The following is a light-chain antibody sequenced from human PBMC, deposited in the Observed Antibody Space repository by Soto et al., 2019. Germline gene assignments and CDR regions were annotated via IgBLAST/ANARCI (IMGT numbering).Light chain of an antibody. V-gene: IGKV3-15*01. J-gene: IGKJ1*01. Sequence: EIVIAQSPATLSVSPGERATLSCRASQSVSSNLAWYQQKPGQAPRLLIYGASTRATGIPARFSGSGSGTEFTLPISSPQSEDFAFYYCQQYNNWPKPFGQGTKVQIK. CDR3: QQYNNWPKP. CDR1: QSVSSN. CDR2: GAS.